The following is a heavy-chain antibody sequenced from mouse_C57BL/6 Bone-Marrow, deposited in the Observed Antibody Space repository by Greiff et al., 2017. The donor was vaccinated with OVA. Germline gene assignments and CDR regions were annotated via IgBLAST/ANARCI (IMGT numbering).Heavy chain of an antibody. CDR1: GYSFTSYY. Sequence: QVQLQQSGPELVKPGASVKISCKASGYSFTSYYIHWVKQRPGQGLEWIGWIYPGSGNTKYNEKFKGKATLTADTSSSTAYMQLSSLTSEDSAVYFCARGDYGSSYGYWGQGTTLTVSS. J-gene: IGHJ2*01. CDR3: ARGDYGSSYGY. CDR2: IYPGSGNT. D-gene: IGHD1-1*01. V-gene: IGHV1-66*01.